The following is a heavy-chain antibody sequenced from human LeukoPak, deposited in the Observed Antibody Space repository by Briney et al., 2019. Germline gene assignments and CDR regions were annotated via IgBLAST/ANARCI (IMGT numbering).Heavy chain of an antibody. CDR2: INPNSVGT. D-gene: IGHD6-19*01. J-gene: IGHJ4*02. CDR3: ARGRVSVGDASGWSG. Sequence: ASVEVSCKASGYTVTDYYMHWVRQAPGQRLGWMGWINPNSVGTEYAEKFQGRVTMTRGTSISTAYMELSSLSSDDTAAYYCARGRVSVGDASGWSGWGQGTLVTISS. CDR1: GYTVTDYY. V-gene: IGHV1-2*02.